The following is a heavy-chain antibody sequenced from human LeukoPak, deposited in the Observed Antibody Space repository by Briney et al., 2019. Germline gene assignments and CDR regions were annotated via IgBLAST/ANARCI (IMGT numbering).Heavy chain of an antibody. Sequence: PGGSLRLSCAASGFTFSSYGMHWVRQAPGKGLEWVAFIRYDGSNKYYADSVKGRFTVSRDNSKNTLYLQMNSLRAEDTAVYYCAKGDQWLARAAEYFQHWGQGTLVTVSS. CDR3: AKGDQWLARAAEYFQH. J-gene: IGHJ1*01. D-gene: IGHD6-19*01. V-gene: IGHV3-30*02. CDR2: IRYDGSNK. CDR1: GFTFSSYG.